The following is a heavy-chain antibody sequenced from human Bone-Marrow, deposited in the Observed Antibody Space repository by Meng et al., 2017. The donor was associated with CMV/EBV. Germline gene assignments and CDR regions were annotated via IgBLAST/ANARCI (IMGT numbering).Heavy chain of an antibody. CDR1: GFTVSSNY. J-gene: IGHJ6*02. CDR3: SSRCQGHYYYGMDV. V-gene: IGHV3-53*01. CDR2: IYSGGST. Sequence: GESLKISCAASGFTVSSNYMSWVRQAPGKGLEWVSVIYSGGSTYYADSVKGRFTISRDNSKNTLYLQMNSLRAEDTAVYYCSSRCQGHYYYGMDVWGRGTPVPFSS.